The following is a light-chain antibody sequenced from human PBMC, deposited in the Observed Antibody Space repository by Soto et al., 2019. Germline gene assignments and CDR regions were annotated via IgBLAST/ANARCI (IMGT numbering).Light chain of an antibody. CDR1: QSVSRY. V-gene: IGKV3-11*01. Sequence: EIVLTQSPATLSLSPGERATLSCRASQSVSRYLAWYQQKPGQAPRLLIYDASNRATGIPARFSGSGSGTDFTLSISSLEPEEFAVYYCQQRSNWPITFGRPTGLEI. CDR2: DAS. J-gene: IGKJ5*01. CDR3: QQRSNWPIT.